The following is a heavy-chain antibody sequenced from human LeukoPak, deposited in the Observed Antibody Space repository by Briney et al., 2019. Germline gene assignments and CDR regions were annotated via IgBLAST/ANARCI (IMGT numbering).Heavy chain of an antibody. D-gene: IGHD3-22*01. CDR3: ARLKFYDSTGYSPGHYMDV. J-gene: IGHJ6*03. CDR1: GGPIYSYY. Sequence: SETLSLTCTVSGGPIYSYYWSWIRQTAGKGLEWIGRLYPGVSTNYNPSLKSRVTMSVDTSKNQFAMKLSAVTAADTAVYYCARLKFYDSTGYSPGHYMDVWGKGTTVTVSS. V-gene: IGHV4-4*07. CDR2: LYPGVST.